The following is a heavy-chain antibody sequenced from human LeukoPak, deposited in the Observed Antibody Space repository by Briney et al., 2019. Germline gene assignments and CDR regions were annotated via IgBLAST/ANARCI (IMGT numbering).Heavy chain of an antibody. J-gene: IGHJ4*02. D-gene: IGHD1-1*01. Sequence: SETLSLTCAVYGGSFSGYYWSWIRQPPGKGLEWIGGINHSGSTNYNPSLKSRVTISVDTSKNQFSLKLSSVTAADTAVYYCARGPRTGTSSSFDYWGQGTLVTVSS. CDR3: ARGPRTGTSSSFDY. CDR2: INHSGST. CDR1: GGSFSGYY. V-gene: IGHV4-34*01.